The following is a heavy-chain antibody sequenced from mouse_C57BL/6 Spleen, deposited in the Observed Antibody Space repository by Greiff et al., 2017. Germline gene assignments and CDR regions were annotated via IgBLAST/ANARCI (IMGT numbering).Heavy chain of an antibody. CDR2: ISSGGSYT. CDR3: ANDYGAY. D-gene: IGHD2-4*01. V-gene: IGHV5-6*01. Sequence: EVQPQQSGGDLVKPGGSLKLSCAASGFTFSSYGMSWVRQTPDKRLEWVATISSGGSYTYYPDSVKGRFTISRDNAKNTLYLQMSSLKSEDTAMYYCANDYGAYWGQGTLVTVSA. J-gene: IGHJ3*01. CDR1: GFTFSSYG.